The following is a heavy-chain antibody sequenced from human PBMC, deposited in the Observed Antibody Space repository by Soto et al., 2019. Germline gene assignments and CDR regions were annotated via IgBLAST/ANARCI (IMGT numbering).Heavy chain of an antibody. V-gene: IGHV4-39*01. CDR2: IYYSGST. CDR1: GGSISSSSYY. D-gene: IGHD4-17*01. CDR3: ATHYGDYGGY. J-gene: IGHJ4*02. Sequence: QLQLQESGPGLVKPSETLSLTCTVSGGSISSSSYYWGWIRQPPGKGLEWIGSIYYSGSTYYNPSRKSRGTVSVDTSKNQFSLKLSSVTAADTAVYYCATHYGDYGGYWGQGTLVTVSS.